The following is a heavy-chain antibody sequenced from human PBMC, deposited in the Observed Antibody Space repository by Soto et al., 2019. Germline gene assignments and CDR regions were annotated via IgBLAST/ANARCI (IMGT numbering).Heavy chain of an antibody. CDR2: IYYSGST. CDR3: ARHTPAISISDH. Sequence: ETLSLTCTVSGGSISSSSYYWGWIRQPPGKGLEWIGSIYYSGSTYYNPSLKSRVTISVDTSKNQFSLKLSSVTAADTAVYYCARHTPAISISDHWGQGTLVTSPQ. J-gene: IGHJ4*02. CDR1: GGSISSSSYY. V-gene: IGHV4-39*01. D-gene: IGHD2-15*01.